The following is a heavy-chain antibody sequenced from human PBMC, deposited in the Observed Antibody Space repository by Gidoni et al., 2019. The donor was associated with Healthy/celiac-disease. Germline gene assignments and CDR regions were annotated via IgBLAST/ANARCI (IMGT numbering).Heavy chain of an antibody. CDR3: ARGIHSRPYSSGWATGYYYYYGMDV. CDR1: GGSFSGSY. D-gene: IGHD6-19*01. Sequence: QVQLQQWGAGLLKPSETLSLTCAVYGGSFSGSYWSWIRQPPGKGLEWIGEINHSGSTNYNPSLKSRVTISVDTSKNQFSLKLSSVTAADTAVYYCARGIHSRPYSSGWATGYYYYYGMDVWGQGTTVTVSS. CDR2: INHSGST. J-gene: IGHJ6*02. V-gene: IGHV4-34*01.